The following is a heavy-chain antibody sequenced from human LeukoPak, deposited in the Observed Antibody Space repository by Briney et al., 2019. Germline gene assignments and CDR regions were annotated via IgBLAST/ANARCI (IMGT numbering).Heavy chain of an antibody. V-gene: IGHV1-69*01. J-gene: IGHJ5*02. Sequence: SVKVSCKASGGTFSSYAISWVRQAPGQGLEWMGGIIPTFGTANYAQKFQGRVTITADESTSTAYMELSSLRSEDTAVYYCARAPHCSSTSCYPQNWFDPWGQGTLVTVSS. CDR2: IIPTFGTA. CDR3: ARAPHCSSTSCYPQNWFDP. CDR1: GGTFSSYA. D-gene: IGHD2-2*01.